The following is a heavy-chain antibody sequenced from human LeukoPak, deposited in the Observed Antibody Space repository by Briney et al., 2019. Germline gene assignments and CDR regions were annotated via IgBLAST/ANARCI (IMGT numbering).Heavy chain of an antibody. V-gene: IGHV1-2*02. D-gene: IGHD3-22*01. Sequence: GASVKVSCKASGYTFTGYYMHWVRQAPGQGLEWMGWINPNSGGTNYAQKFQGRVTMTRDTSISTAYMELSRLRSDDTAVYYCARGLYYYDSSYYFDYWGQGTLVTVSS. J-gene: IGHJ4*02. CDR3: ARGLYYYDSSYYFDY. CDR2: INPNSGGT. CDR1: GYTFTGYY.